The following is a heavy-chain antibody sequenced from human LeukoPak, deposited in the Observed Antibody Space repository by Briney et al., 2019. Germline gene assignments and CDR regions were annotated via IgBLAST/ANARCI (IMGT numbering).Heavy chain of an antibody. Sequence: GGPLRLSCAASGFNFGTYSMNWVRQAPGKGLEWLSYINAASDATYYADSVKGRFTISRDNSKNTLYLQMNSLRAEDTAVYYCARSSLRYFDWSDFDYWGQGTLVTVSS. D-gene: IGHD3-9*01. J-gene: IGHJ4*02. CDR1: GFNFGTYS. CDR2: INAASDAT. CDR3: ARSSLRYFDWSDFDY. V-gene: IGHV3-48*01.